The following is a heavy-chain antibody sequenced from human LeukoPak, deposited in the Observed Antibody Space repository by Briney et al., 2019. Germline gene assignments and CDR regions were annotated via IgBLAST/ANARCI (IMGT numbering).Heavy chain of an antibody. D-gene: IGHD2-21*02. CDR3: AREQTRGGDLDY. J-gene: IGHJ4*02. Sequence: GGSLRLSCAASGFTFSTYSMNWVRQAPGKGLEWVSSISFTSSIFYAYSVKGRFTLSRDNAKNSLYLQMYSLRAEDTAVYYCAREQTRGGDLDYWGQGALVTVSS. V-gene: IGHV3-21*01. CDR2: ISFTSSI. CDR1: GFTFSTYS.